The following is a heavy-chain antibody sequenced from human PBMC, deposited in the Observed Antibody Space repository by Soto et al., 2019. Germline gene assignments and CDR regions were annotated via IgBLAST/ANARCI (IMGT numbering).Heavy chain of an antibody. CDR3: ARVDETGWFAP. V-gene: IGHV1-8*01. CDR1: GYSFTRDD. J-gene: IGHJ5*02. CDR2: VNPKNGDT. Sequence: QVQLVQSGAEVKKPGASVKVSCKTSGYSFTRDDINWVRQAVGQGLQWLGWVNPKNGDTGYAQEFQGGVSMTRNISISTAYMELTGLRPEDTAVYYCARVDETGWFAPWGQGTLVTVSS.